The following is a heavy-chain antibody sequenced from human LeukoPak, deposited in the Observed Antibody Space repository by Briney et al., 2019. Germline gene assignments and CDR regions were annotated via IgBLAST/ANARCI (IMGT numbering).Heavy chain of an antibody. D-gene: IGHD4-17*01. Sequence: TGGSLRLSCAASGFTFSSYAMSWVRQAPGKGLEWVSAISGSGASTYYADSVKGRFTISRDNSKNTLYLQMNSLRAEDTAIYYCAVHDYGDYDYFDYWGQGTLVTVSS. V-gene: IGHV3-23*01. CDR2: ISGSGAST. CDR1: GFTFSSYA. CDR3: AVHDYGDYDYFDY. J-gene: IGHJ4*02.